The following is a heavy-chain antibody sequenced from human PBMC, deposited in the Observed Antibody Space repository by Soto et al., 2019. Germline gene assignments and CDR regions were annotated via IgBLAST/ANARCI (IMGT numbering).Heavy chain of an antibody. CDR3: ARGYGSYFDY. D-gene: IGHD3-10*01. Sequence: QVQLVQSGAEVKKPGASVKVSCKPSGYTFTSYDINWVRQATGQGPEWMGWMNPNNGATGCAQKFQGRVTMTRDTSMTTAYMELSSLRSEDTAVYYCARGYGSYFDYWGQGSLVTVSS. CDR2: MNPNNGAT. J-gene: IGHJ4*02. CDR1: GYTFTSYD. V-gene: IGHV1-8*01.